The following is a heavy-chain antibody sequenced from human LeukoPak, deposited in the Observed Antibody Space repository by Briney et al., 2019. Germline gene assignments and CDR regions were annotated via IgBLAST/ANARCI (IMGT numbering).Heavy chain of an antibody. V-gene: IGHV3-33*01. CDR1: GFTFSSFG. D-gene: IGHD6-13*01. CDR3: VRGVGVSRFNYFDP. J-gene: IGHJ5*02. Sequence: GGSLRLSCAASGFTFSSFGMHWVRQAPGKGLEWVAVIWYDASNKYYADSVKGRFTISRDNSKNTLFLQMNSLRDDDTAVYYCVRGVGVSRFNYFDPWGQGALVIVSS. CDR2: IWYDASNK.